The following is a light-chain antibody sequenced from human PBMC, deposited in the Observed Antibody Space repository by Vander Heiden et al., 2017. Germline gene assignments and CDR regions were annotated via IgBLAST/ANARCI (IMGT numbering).Light chain of an antibody. Sequence: QSALTQPASLSGSPGPSITISCTGTSRDVGGYNYVSWYQQHPGKAPKLMIYEVSNRPSGVSNRFSGSKSGNTASLTISGLQAEDEADYYCSSYASSSTPYVFGTGTKVTVL. CDR2: EVS. CDR3: SSYASSSTPYV. CDR1: SRDVGGYNY. J-gene: IGLJ1*01. V-gene: IGLV2-14*01.